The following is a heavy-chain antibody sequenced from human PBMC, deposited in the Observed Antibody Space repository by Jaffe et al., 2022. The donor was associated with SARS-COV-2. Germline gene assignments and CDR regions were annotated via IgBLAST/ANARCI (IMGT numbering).Heavy chain of an antibody. V-gene: IGHV4-39*01. CDR3: ARLGYCSGGSCPTQRRRLEGNWFDP. CDR1: GGSISSSSYY. D-gene: IGHD2-15*01. J-gene: IGHJ5*02. Sequence: QLQLQESGPGLVKPSETLSLTCTVSGGSISSSSYYWGWIRQPPGKGLEWIGSIYYSGSTYYNPSLKSRVTISVDTSKNQFSLKLSSVTAADTAVYYCARLGYCSGGSCPTQRRRLEGNWFDPWGQGTLVTVSS. CDR2: IYYSGST.